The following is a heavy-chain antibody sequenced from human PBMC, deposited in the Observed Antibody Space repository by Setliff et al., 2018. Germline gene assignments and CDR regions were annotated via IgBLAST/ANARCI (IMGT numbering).Heavy chain of an antibody. CDR3: ARSDHLVVDGFDV. V-gene: IGHV1-2*04. D-gene: IGHD3-16*01. J-gene: IGHJ3*01. CDR1: GYTFTGYY. CDR2: INPNSGGT. Sequence: ASVKVSCKASGYTFTGYYIHWVRQAPGQGLEWMGRINPNSGGTNYAQKFQGWVSMTRDTSITTAYMELSRLTSDDMAVYFCARSDHLVVDGFDVWGQGTMVT.